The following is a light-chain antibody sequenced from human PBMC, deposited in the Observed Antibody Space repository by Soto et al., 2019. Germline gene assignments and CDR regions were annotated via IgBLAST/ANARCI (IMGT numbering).Light chain of an antibody. CDR3: QQYGSSPYT. J-gene: IGKJ2*01. V-gene: IGKV3-20*01. Sequence: EIVVTQSPGTLSLSPGETTTLSCRASQSVSSNYLAWYQQKPGQAPRLLIYGASNRATGIPDRFSGSGSGTDFTLNISRLEPDDFEVYYCQQYGSSPYTFGQGTKLEIK. CDR1: QSVSSNY. CDR2: GAS.